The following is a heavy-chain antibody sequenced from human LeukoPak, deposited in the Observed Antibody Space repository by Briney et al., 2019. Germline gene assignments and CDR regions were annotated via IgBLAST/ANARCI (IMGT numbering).Heavy chain of an antibody. J-gene: IGHJ5*02. CDR3: ARGGSGWYKWFDP. CDR2: IYYSGST. CDR1: GGSISSYY. D-gene: IGHD6-19*01. Sequence: SETLSLTCTVSGGSISSYYWSWIRQPPGKGLEWIGYIYYSGSTNYNPSLKSRVTISVDTSKNQFSLKLSSVIAADTAVYYCARGGSGWYKWFDPWGQGTLVTVSS. V-gene: IGHV4-59*01.